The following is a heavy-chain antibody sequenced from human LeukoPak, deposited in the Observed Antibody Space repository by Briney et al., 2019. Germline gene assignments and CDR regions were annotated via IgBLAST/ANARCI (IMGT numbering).Heavy chain of an antibody. D-gene: IGHD3-3*01. CDR2: IYYSGST. CDR3: AIGVPNVPSGPVNYDFWSGKFYYYYMDV. Sequence: SETLSLTCTVSGGSISSHYWSWIRQPPGKGLEWIGYIYYSGSTNYNPSLKSRVTISVDTSKNQFSLKLSSVTAADTAVYYCAIGVPNVPSGPVNYDFWSGKFYYYYMDVWGKGTTVTVSS. CDR1: GGSISSHY. J-gene: IGHJ6*03. V-gene: IGHV4-59*11.